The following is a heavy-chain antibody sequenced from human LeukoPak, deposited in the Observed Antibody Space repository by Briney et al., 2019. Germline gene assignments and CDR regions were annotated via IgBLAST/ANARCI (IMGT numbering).Heavy chain of an antibody. CDR2: IWYDGSNK. J-gene: IGHJ3*02. V-gene: IGHV3-33*01. CDR3: ARDPIVGAPGDAFDI. Sequence: GGSLRLSCAASGFTFSSYGMHWVRQAPGKGLEWVAVIWYDGSNKYYADSVKGRFTISRDNSKDTLYLQMNSLRAEDTAVYYCARDPIVGAPGDAFDIWGQGTMVTVSS. CDR1: GFTFSSYG. D-gene: IGHD1-26*01.